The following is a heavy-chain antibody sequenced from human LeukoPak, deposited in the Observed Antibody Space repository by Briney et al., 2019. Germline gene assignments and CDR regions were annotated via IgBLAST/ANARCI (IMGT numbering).Heavy chain of an antibody. CDR3: ARARGTVTTSRGWFDP. CDR2: IYYSGST. D-gene: IGHD4-17*01. V-gene: IGHV4-31*01. J-gene: IGHJ5*02. CDR1: GGSISSGGYY. Sequence: SATLSVTCTVSGGSISSGGYYWSWIRQHPGKGLEWIGYIYYSGSTYYNPSLNSLVTISVDTSKNQCSRKLSSVTAADTAVYYWARARGTVTTSRGWFDPRGQGTLVT.